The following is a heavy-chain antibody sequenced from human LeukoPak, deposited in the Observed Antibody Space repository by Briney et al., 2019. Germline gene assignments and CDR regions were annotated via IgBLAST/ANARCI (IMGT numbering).Heavy chain of an antibody. V-gene: IGHV1-24*01. CDR3: ATGFNGGPYYFDY. Sequence: ASVKVSCKVSGYTLTELSMHWERQAPGKGLEWMGGFDPEDGETIYAQKFQGRVTMTEDTSTDTAYMELSSLRSEDTAVYYCATGFNGGPYYFDYWGQGTLVTVSS. J-gene: IGHJ4*02. D-gene: IGHD4-23*01. CDR2: FDPEDGET. CDR1: GYTLTELS.